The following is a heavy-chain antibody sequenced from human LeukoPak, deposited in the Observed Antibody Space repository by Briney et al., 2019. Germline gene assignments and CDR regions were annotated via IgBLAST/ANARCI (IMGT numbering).Heavy chain of an antibody. V-gene: IGHV1-3*01. D-gene: IGHD1-26*01. J-gene: IGHJ5*02. CDR3: ARAPPEGGGSVKKNWFDP. Sequence: AASVKVSCKASGYTFTSYAMHWVRQAPGQRLEWMGWINAGNGNTKYSQKFQGRVTMTRNTSISTAYMELSSLRSEDTAVYYCARAPPEGGGSVKKNWFDPWGQGTLVTVSS. CDR1: GYTFTSYA. CDR2: INAGNGNT.